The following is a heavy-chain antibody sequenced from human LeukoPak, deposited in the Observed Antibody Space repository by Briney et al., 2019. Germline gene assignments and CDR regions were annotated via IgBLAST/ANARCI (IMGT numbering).Heavy chain of an antibody. D-gene: IGHD3-3*01. CDR2: INHSGST. Sequence: SETLSLTCAVYGGSFSGYYWGWIRQPPGKGLEWIGEINHSGSTNYNPSLKSRVTISVDTSKNQFSLKLSSVTAADTAVYYCARVAYDFWSGYHDYWGQGTLVTVSS. CDR3: ARVAYDFWSGYHDY. V-gene: IGHV4-34*01. CDR1: GGSFSGYY. J-gene: IGHJ4*02.